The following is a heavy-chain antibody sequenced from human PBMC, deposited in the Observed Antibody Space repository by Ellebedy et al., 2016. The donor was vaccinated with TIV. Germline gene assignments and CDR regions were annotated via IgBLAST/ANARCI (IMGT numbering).Heavy chain of an antibody. J-gene: IGHJ3*02. Sequence: SETLSLTCAVYGGSFSGYYWGWIRQPAGKGLEWIGRFFNSDTYYNPSPKSRVTMSVVTAKNQFSLNLRSVTAADTAVYYCAKWCSGEVCTNAYEIWGQGTMVTVSS. CDR2: FFNSDT. CDR3: AKWCSGEVCTNAYEI. D-gene: IGHD2-15*01. V-gene: IGHV4-59*10. CDR1: GGSFSGYY.